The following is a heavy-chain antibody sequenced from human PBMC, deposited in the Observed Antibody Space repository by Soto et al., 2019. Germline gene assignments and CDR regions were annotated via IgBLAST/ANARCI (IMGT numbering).Heavy chain of an antibody. Sequence: QVQLVQSGAEVKKPGSSVKVSCKASGGTFSTYVISWVRQAPGQGLEWMGGIIPVFATTNYAQKLQGRVTITADESTRKGYMELNSLRSEDTAVYYCARGRIAGAATDFYYYGMDVWGQGTSVTVSS. CDR3: ARGRIAGAATDFYYYGMDV. CDR1: GGTFSTYV. J-gene: IGHJ6*02. CDR2: IIPVFATT. D-gene: IGHD1-26*01. V-gene: IGHV1-69*12.